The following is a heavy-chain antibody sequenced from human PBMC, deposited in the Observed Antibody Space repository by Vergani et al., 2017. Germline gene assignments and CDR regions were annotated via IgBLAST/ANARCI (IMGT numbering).Heavy chain of an antibody. V-gene: IGHV3-48*01. D-gene: IGHD6-19*01. J-gene: IGHJ4*02. CDR3: ARGSGWYGGDY. CDR2: ISSSSSTI. CDR1: GFTFDDYA. Sequence: EVQLVESGGGLVQPGRSLRLSCAASGFTFDDYAMHWVRQAPGKGLEWVSYISSSSSTIYYADSVKGRFTISRDNAKNSLYLQMNSLRAEDTAVYYCARGSGWYGGDYWGQGTLVTVSS.